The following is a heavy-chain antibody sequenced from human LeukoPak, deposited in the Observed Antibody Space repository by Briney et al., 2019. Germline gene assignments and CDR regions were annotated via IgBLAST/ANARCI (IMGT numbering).Heavy chain of an antibody. V-gene: IGHV1-46*01. D-gene: IGHD4-23*01. J-gene: IGHJ5*02. Sequence: ASVKVSCMASGYTFTSYYMHEVRQAPGRGREWMGIINPSGGSTSYAQKFQGRVTMTRDTSTSTVYMELSSLRSEDTAVYYCARDAGYGGNSGGWFDPWGQGTLVTVSS. CDR1: GYTFTSYY. CDR3: ARDAGYGGNSGGWFDP. CDR2: INPSGGST.